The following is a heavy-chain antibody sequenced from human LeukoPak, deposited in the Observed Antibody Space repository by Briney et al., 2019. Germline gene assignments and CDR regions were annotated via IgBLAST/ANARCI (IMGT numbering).Heavy chain of an antibody. CDR3: ARDLWIQLWLHGMDV. D-gene: IGHD5-18*01. J-gene: IGHJ6*02. V-gene: IGHV7-4-1*02. CDR2: INTNTGNP. Sequence: ASVKVSCKASGYTFTSYAMNWVRQAPGQGLEWMGWINTNTGNPTYAQGFTGRFVFSLDTSVSTAYLQISNLKAEDTAVYYCARDLWIQLWLHGMDVWGQGTTVTVSS. CDR1: GYTFTSYA.